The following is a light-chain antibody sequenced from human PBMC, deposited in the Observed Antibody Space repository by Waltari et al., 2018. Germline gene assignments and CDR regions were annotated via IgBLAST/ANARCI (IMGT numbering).Light chain of an antibody. Sequence: CVSSQSVSRSLAWYQQKAGQAPRLLIYGASSRATGVPDRFSGSGSGTDFSLTISRLEPEDFAVYYCQHYVRLPVTFGQGTKVEIK. CDR2: GAS. J-gene: IGKJ1*01. CDR3: QHYVRLPVT. CDR1: QSVSRS. V-gene: IGKV3-20*01.